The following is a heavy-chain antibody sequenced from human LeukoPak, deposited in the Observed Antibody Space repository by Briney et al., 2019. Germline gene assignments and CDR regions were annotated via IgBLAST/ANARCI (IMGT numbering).Heavy chain of an antibody. CDR3: VSFYETY. CDR2: IDNSGDTT. D-gene: IGHD2/OR15-2a*01. J-gene: IGHJ4*02. CDR1: GFTFNNHA. Sequence: PGGSLRLSCAASGFTFNNHAMSWVRQAPGKGLEWVAVIDNSGDTTYYADSVKGRFTISRDNSKNTLYLQMNSLRADDTAVYYCVSFYETYWGRGTLVTVSS. V-gene: IGHV3-23*01.